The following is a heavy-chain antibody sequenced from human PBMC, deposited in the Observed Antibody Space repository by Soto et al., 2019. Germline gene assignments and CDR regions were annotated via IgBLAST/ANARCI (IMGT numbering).Heavy chain of an antibody. CDR1: GYTFTSYD. D-gene: IGHD1-26*01. J-gene: IGHJ4*02. Sequence: QIQLVQSGAEVKKPGASVKVSCKASGYTFTSYDITWVRQAPGQGLEWMGWISAYNGNTNYAQKFQGRVTMTAHTATSTAYMELRSLRSDDTAVYYCARDTCIVGATDYWGQGTLVTVSS. V-gene: IGHV1-18*01. CDR3: ARDTCIVGATDY. CDR2: ISAYNGNT.